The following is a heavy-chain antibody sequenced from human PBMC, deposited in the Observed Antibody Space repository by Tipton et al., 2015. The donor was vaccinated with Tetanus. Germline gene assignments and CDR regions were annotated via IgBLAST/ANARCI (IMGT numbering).Heavy chain of an antibody. J-gene: IGHJ4*02. CDR3: AGYSSGWPPV. CDR1: GGSISSSSYY. CDR2: IYYSGST. Sequence: LRLSCTVSGGSISSSSYYWGWIRQPPGKGLEWIGSIYYSGSTYYNPSLKSRVTISVDTSKNQFSLKLSSVTAADTAVYYCAGYSSGWPPVWGQGTLVTVSS. D-gene: IGHD6-19*01. V-gene: IGHV4-39*01.